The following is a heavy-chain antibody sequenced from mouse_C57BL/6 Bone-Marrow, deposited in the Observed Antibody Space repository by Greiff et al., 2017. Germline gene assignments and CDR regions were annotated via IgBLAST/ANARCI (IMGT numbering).Heavy chain of an antibody. D-gene: IGHD2-1*01. J-gene: IGHJ2*01. V-gene: IGHV1-42*01. CDR3: ARDPYGNSADY. Sequence: EVQLQQSGPELVKPGASVKISCKASGYSFTGYYMNWVKQSPEKSLEWIGEINPSTGGTTYNQKFKAKATLTVDKSSSTAYMQLKSLTSEDSAVYYCARDPYGNSADYWGQGTTLTVSS. CDR1: GYSFTGYY. CDR2: INPSTGGT.